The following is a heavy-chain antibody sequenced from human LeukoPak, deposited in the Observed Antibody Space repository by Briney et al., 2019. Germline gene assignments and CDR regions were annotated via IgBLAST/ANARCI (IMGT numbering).Heavy chain of an antibody. V-gene: IGHV4-59*01. CDR1: GGSISSYY. CDR3: ARAEQLGWFDP. D-gene: IGHD6-13*01. Sequence: KPSETLPLTCTVSGGSISSYYWSWIRQPPGKGLEWIGYIYYSGSTNYNPSLKSRVTISVDTSKNQFSLKLSSVTAADTAVYYCARAEQLGWFDPWGQGTLVTVSS. CDR2: IYYSGST. J-gene: IGHJ5*02.